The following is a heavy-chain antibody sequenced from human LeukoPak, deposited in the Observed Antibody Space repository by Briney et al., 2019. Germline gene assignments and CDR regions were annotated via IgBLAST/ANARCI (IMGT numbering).Heavy chain of an antibody. CDR1: GDSISSFY. CDR2: IYTSGST. D-gene: IGHD3-22*01. J-gene: IGHJ4*02. V-gene: IGHV4-4*07. Sequence: SETLSLTCTVSGDSISSFYWSWIRQPAGKGLEWIGRIYTSGSTNYNPSLKSRVTMSVDTSKNQFSLKLSSVTAADTAVYYCARTNYFDSSGYYFFDYWGQGTLVTVSS. CDR3: ARTNYFDSSGYYFFDY.